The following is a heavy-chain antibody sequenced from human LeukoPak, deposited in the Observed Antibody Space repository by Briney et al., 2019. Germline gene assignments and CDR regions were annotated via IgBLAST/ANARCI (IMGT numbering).Heavy chain of an antibody. CDR3: ARDPYSSGVNWFDP. D-gene: IGHD6-25*01. CDR2: IWYGGSNK. J-gene: IGHJ5*02. CDR1: GFTFSSYG. Sequence: GRSLRLSCAASGFTFSSYGMHGVRQAPGKGVEGWGVIWYGGSNKYYADSVKGRFTISRDNSKNTLYLQMNSLSAEDTGVYYCARDPYSSGVNWFDPWGQGTLVTVSS. V-gene: IGHV3-33*01.